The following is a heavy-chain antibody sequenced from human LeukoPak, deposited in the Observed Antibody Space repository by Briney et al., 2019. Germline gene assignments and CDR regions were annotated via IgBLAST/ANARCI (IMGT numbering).Heavy chain of an antibody. CDR1: GGSISSYY. CDR3: ARHGDYDFWSGYWEGFDP. CDR2: IYTSGST. J-gene: IGHJ5*02. D-gene: IGHD3-3*01. Sequence: SETLSLTCTVSGGSISSYYWSWIRQPPGKGLEWIGYIYTSGSTNYNPSLKSRVTISVDTSKNQFSLKLSSVTAADTAVYYCARHGDYDFWSGYWEGFDPWGQGTPVTVSS. V-gene: IGHV4-4*09.